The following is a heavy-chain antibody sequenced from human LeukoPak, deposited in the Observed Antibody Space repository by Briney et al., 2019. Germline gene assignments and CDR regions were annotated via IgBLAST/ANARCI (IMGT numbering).Heavy chain of an antibody. CDR1: GGSIRSHY. V-gene: IGHV4-59*08. CDR2: VHYSGNT. CDR3: ATPEGY. J-gene: IGHJ4*02. Sequence: SETLSLTCSVSGGSIRSHYWNWIRQPPGKGLEWIGYVHYSGNTNYNPSLKSRVTILVDTSKNQFSLKLTSLTAADTAVYYCATPEGYWGQGTLVTVSS.